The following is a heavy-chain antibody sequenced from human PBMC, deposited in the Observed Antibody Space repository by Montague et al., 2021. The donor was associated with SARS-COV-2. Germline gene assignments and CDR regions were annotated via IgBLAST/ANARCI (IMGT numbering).Heavy chain of an antibody. Sequence: SETLSLTCAVYGESFSGFFWSWIRQPPGKGLEWIAEINDRGVTNYNYNPSLGSRVTISADTSKNQFSLKLRSVTAADTGVYYCARWDPQTLTLIGLRGKSARDYWGQGTLVTVSS. V-gene: IGHV4-34*01. CDR3: ARWDPQTLTLIGLRGKSARDY. D-gene: IGHD4-23*01. CDR1: GESFSGFF. J-gene: IGHJ4*02. CDR2: INDRGVTNY.